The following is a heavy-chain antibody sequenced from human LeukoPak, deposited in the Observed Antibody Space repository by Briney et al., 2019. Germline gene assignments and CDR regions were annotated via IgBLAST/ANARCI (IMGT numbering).Heavy chain of an antibody. CDR2: IIPIFGTA. Sequence: GASVTVSCKASGGTLSSYAISWVGQAPGQGREWMGGIIPIFGTANYAQKFQGRVTITTDESTSTAYMELSSLRSEDTAVYYCASNEIAARPALGYYYYYMDVWGKGTTVTVSS. CDR3: ASNEIAARPALGYYYYYMDV. D-gene: IGHD6-6*01. V-gene: IGHV1-69*05. CDR1: GGTLSSYA. J-gene: IGHJ6*03.